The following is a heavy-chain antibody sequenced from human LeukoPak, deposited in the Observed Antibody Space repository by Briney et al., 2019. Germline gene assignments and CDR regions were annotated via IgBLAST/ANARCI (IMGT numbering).Heavy chain of an antibody. Sequence: SGGSLRLSCAASGFTFSSYWMHWVRQAPGKGLVWVSRINSDGSSTSYADSVKGRFTISRDNAKMSLYLQVNSLRGEDTAVYYCASDYSSSPFRVMDYYYLDVWGKGTTVTVSS. CDR3: ASDYSSSPFRVMDYYYLDV. D-gene: IGHD3-22*01. V-gene: IGHV3-74*01. J-gene: IGHJ6*03. CDR1: GFTFSSYW. CDR2: INSDGSST.